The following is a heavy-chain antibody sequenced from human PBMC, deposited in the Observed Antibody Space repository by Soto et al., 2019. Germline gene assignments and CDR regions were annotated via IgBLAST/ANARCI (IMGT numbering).Heavy chain of an antibody. CDR1: GFDFSSYW. V-gene: IGHV3-7*03. CDR3: MTTTRGGPFDY. Sequence: EVQLVESGGDLVQPGGSLRLSCAASGFDFSSYWMTWVRQAPGKGLQWVAIIRQDGSEEKYVDSVRGRFTISRDNAKNLVYQQMNSLRAEDTAVYYCMTTTRGGPFDYWGRGTLVTVSS. D-gene: IGHD1-1*01. CDR2: IRQDGSEE. J-gene: IGHJ4*02.